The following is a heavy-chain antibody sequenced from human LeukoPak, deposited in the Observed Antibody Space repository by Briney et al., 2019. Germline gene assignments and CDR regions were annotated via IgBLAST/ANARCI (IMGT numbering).Heavy chain of an antibody. CDR3: ACYGIAPPY. V-gene: IGHV3-74*01. CDR2: INNDGSST. CDR1: GFTFSSYW. J-gene: IGHJ4*02. D-gene: IGHD2-15*01. Sequence: GGSLRLSCAGSGFTFSSYWMHWVRQAPGKGLVWVSHINNDGSSTSYADSVKGRFTISRDNAKNTLYLQMNSLRTEDTAVYYCACYGIAPPYWGQGTLVTVSS.